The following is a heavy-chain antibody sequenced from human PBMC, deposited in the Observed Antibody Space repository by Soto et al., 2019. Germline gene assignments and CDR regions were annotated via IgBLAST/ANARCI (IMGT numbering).Heavy chain of an antibody. D-gene: IGHD3-22*01. V-gene: IGHV4-31*03. CDR2: IFYDGTT. Sequence: SETLSLTCTVSGGSVNSDTYYWNWIRQHPGKGLEWIGYIFYDGTTYYNPSLKSRVSISVDTSQNQFSLKVNSMTAADTAVYYCAREEAMISSGHLDSWGQGTLVTVSS. J-gene: IGHJ4*02. CDR1: GGSVNSDTYY. CDR3: AREEAMISSGHLDS.